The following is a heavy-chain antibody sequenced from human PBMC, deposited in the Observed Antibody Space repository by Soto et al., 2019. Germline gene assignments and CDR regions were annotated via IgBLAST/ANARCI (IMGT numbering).Heavy chain of an antibody. CDR2: ISAYNGIT. CDR3: ARDPTVTTLGWFDP. D-gene: IGHD4-17*01. Sequence: ASVKVSCKASGYTFTSYGISWVRQAPGQGLEWMGWISAYNGITNYAQKLQGRVTMTTDTSTSTAYMGLRSLRSDDTAVYYCARDPTVTTLGWFDPWGQGTLVTVSS. V-gene: IGHV1-18*01. CDR1: GYTFTSYG. J-gene: IGHJ5*02.